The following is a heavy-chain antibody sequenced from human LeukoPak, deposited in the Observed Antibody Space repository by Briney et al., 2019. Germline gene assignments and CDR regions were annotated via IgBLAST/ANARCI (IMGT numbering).Heavy chain of an antibody. CDR2: INHNGNVN. CDR3: ARGGGLDV. CDR1: GFTLSSYW. V-gene: IGHV3-7*03. D-gene: IGHD3-16*01. Sequence: GGSLRLSCAASGFTLSSYWMNWARQAPGKGLEWVASINHNGNVNYYVDSVEGRFTISRDNAKNSLYLQMSNLRAEDTAVYFCARGGGLDVWGQGATVTVSS. J-gene: IGHJ6*02.